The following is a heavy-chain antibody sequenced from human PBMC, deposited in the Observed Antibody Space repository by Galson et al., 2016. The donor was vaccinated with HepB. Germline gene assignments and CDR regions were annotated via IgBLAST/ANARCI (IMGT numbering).Heavy chain of an antibody. J-gene: IGHJ4*02. Sequence: SLRLSCAASGFTFSSYSMNWVRQAPGKGPEWVSYISSSSSTIYYADSVKGRFTISRDNAKNSLYLQMNSLRAEDTAVYYCASSSYYIYWGQGTLVTVSS. CDR3: ASSSYYIY. V-gene: IGHV3-48*01. CDR1: GFTFSSYS. D-gene: IGHD2/OR15-2a*01. CDR2: ISSSSSTI.